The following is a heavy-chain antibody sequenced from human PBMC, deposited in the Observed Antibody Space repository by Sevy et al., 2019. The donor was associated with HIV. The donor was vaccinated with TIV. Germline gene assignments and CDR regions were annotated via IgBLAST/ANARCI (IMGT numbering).Heavy chain of an antibody. CDR3: SREIVGASYFDY. CDR1: GGSISSYY. V-gene: IGHV4-59*01. J-gene: IGHJ4*02. D-gene: IGHD1-26*01. Sequence: SETLSLTCTVSGGSISSYYWSWIRQPPGKGLEWIGYIYYSGSTNYNPSLKSRVTIAVDTSKNQFSLKLSSVTAADTAVYYCSREIVGASYFDYWGQGTLVTVSS. CDR2: IYYSGST.